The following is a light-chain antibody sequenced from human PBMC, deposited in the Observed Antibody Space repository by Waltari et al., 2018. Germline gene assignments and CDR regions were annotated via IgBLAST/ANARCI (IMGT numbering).Light chain of an antibody. V-gene: IGKV3-20*01. Sequence: EIVLTQSPDTLSLSPGERATLSCRASQSVSANYLAWYQPKPGRAPRLLIYGASNRATGIPDRFSGSESGTDFTLTISSLEPEDFAVYFCQQYGSSPPMYTFGLGTKLEIK. CDR3: QQYGSSPPMYT. CDR2: GAS. J-gene: IGKJ2*01. CDR1: QSVSANY.